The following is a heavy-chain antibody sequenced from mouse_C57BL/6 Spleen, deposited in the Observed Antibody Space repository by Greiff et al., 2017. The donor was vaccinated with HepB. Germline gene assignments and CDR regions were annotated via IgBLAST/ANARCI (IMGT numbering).Heavy chain of an antibody. J-gene: IGHJ2*01. CDR1: GYTFTSYW. D-gene: IGHD2-4*01. Sequence: QVQLQQPGTELVKPGASVKLSCKASGYTFTSYWMHWVKQRPGQGLEWIGNINPSNGGTNYNEKFKSKATLTVDKCSSTAYMQLSSLTSEDSAVYYCARGDYDWVYYFDYWGQGTTLTVSS. V-gene: IGHV1-53*01. CDR2: INPSNGGT. CDR3: ARGDYDWVYYFDY.